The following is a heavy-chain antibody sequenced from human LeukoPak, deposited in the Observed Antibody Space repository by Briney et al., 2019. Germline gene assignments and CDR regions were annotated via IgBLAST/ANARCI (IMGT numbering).Heavy chain of an antibody. J-gene: IGHJ4*02. CDR3: AKSVVVITFRFDD. CDR2: ISGSGATT. V-gene: IGHV3-23*01. CDR1: GFTFISHA. D-gene: IGHD2-15*01. Sequence: HPGGSLRLSCRVSGFTFISHAMSWVRQAPGKGLEWVSGISGSGATTYYAESVKGRFTISRDNSKYTLYVQMNSLRADDTAVYYCAKSVVVITFRFDDWGQGALVTASS.